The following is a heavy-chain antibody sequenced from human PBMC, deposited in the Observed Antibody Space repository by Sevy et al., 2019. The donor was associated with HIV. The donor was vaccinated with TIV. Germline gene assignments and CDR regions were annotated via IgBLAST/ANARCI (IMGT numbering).Heavy chain of an antibody. CDR2: MTSSGSYI. V-gene: IGHV3-21*01. D-gene: IGHD2-15*01. J-gene: IGHJ4*02. Sequence: GGSLRLSCAASGFTFSTSTMNWVRQAPGKGLEWVSLMTSSGSYILYADSVKDRFTISRDNAKNSVFLQMNSLRVEDTAVYYCVRDGWNYWGQGTLVTVSS. CDR3: VRDGWNY. CDR1: GFTFSTST.